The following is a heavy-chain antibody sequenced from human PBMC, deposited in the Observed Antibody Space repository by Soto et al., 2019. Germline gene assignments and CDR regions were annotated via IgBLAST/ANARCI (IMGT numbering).Heavy chain of an antibody. J-gene: IGHJ4*02. Sequence: PGESLKISCKGSGYSFAGYWVTWVRQKPGKGLEWMGRIDPSDSQTYYSPSFRGHVTISATKSITTVFLQWSSLRASDTAMYYCARQIYDSDTGPNFQYYFDSWGQGTPVTVSS. V-gene: IGHV5-10-1*01. D-gene: IGHD3-22*01. CDR2: IDPSDSQT. CDR1: GYSFAGYW. CDR3: ARQIYDSDTGPNFQYYFDS.